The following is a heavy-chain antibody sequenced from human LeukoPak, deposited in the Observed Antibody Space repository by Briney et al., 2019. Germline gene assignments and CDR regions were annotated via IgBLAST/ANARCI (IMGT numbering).Heavy chain of an antibody. Sequence: SETLSLTCAVYGGSFSGYYWSWIRQPPWKGLEWIGEINHSGSTNYNPSLKSRVTISVDTSKNQFSLKLSSVTAADTAVYYCAGPYYYYGMDVWGQGTTVTVSS. V-gene: IGHV4-34*01. CDR2: INHSGST. CDR3: AGPYYYYGMDV. J-gene: IGHJ6*02. CDR1: GGSFSGYY.